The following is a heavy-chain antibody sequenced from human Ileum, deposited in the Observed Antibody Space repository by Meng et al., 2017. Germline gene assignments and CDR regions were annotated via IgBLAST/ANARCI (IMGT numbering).Heavy chain of an antibody. CDR1: GGSISSGGYY. D-gene: IGHD3/OR15-3a*01. V-gene: IGHV4-31*03. Sequence: VQVQESGPGLVKPSQPLSLPCTVSGGSISSGGYYWGWIRQHPGKGLEWIGYIFYSGSTYYNSSLKSRINISVDTSKNQFSLKVSSVTAADTAVYYCARVRRGLGLRFDPWGQGTLVTVSS. J-gene: IGHJ5*02. CDR3: ARVRRGLGLRFDP. CDR2: IFYSGST.